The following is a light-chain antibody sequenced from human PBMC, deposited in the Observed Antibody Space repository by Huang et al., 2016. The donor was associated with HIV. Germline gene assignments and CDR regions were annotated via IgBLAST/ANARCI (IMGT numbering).Light chain of an antibody. CDR2: VAS. V-gene: IGKV1-39*01. CDR3: QQSYSALGLT. J-gene: IGKJ4*01. CDR1: QSIGTY. Sequence: DIQMTQSPSSLSASVGDRVTIACRASQSIGTYLNWYQQKPGKAPRLLIHVASSLQSGVASRFSGSGSGTYFTLTISSLQPEDFATYYCQQSYSALGLTFGGGTKVEIK.